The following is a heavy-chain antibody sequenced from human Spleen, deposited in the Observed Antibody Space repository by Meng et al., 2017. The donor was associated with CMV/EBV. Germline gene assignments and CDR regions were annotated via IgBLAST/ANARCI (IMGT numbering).Heavy chain of an antibody. D-gene: IGHD6-13*01. CDR3: ARGGIAAPILDYYYGMDV. J-gene: IGHJ6*02. CDR1: GFTFSNAW. Sequence: GESLKISCAASGFTFSNAWMTWVRQAPGKGLEWVSSISSSSSYIYYADSVKGRFTISRDNAKNSLYLQMNSLRAEDTAVYYCARGGIAAPILDYYYGMDVWGQGTTVTVSS. CDR2: ISSSSSYI. V-gene: IGHV3-21*01.